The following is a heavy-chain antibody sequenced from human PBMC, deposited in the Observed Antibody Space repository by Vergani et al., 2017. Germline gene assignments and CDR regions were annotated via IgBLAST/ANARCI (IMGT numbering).Heavy chain of an antibody. CDR2: IYYSGST. CDR1: GGSISSSSYY. V-gene: IGHV4-39*07. Sequence: QLQLQESGPGLVKPSETLSLTCTVSGGSISSSSYYWGWIRQPPGKGLEWIGSIYYSGSTYYNPSPQSRVTISVDTSKNQFSLKLSAVTAADTAVFYCARDARTGIARFDFWGQGTLVTVSS. D-gene: IGHD6-13*01. J-gene: IGHJ4*02. CDR3: ARDARTGIARFDF.